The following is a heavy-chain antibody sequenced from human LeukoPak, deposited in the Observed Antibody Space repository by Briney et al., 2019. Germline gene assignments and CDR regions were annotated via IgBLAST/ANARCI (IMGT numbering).Heavy chain of an antibody. J-gene: IGHJ3*02. CDR3: AKDKWMVVDAFDI. Sequence: GGSLRLSCADSGFTFSSYAMSWVRQAPGKGLEWVSAISGSGGSTNYADSVKGRFTISRDNSKNTLYLQMNSLRAEDTAVYYCAKDKWMVVDAFDIWGQGTMVTVSS. D-gene: IGHD6-19*01. CDR2: ISGSGGST. CDR1: GFTFSSYA. V-gene: IGHV3-23*01.